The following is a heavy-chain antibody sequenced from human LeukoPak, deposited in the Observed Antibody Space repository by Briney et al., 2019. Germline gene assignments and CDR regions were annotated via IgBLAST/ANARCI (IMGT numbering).Heavy chain of an antibody. J-gene: IGHJ4*02. CDR3: AKNWDYYGSGNYYFDY. D-gene: IGHD3-10*01. CDR2: ISYDGNNE. Sequence: GGSLRLSCAASGSRFSNYAMHWVRQAPGKGLEWVTVISYDGNNEYYADSVKGRLTISRDNSKNTLYLQMNSLRVEDTAVYYCAKNWDYYGSGNYYFDYWGQGTLVTVSS. CDR1: GSRFSNYA. V-gene: IGHV3-30*18.